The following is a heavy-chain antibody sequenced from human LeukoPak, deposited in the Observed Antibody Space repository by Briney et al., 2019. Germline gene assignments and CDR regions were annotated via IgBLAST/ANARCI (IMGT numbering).Heavy chain of an antibody. J-gene: IGHJ4*02. CDR3: AKWGDYDILTGYYDSDY. CDR1: GFTFSNYA. D-gene: IGHD3-9*01. V-gene: IGHV3-23*01. CDR2: IVGSGGST. Sequence: GGSLRLSCAASGFTFSNYAMSWVRQAPGKGLEWVSAIVGSGGSTYYADSVKGRFTISRDNPKNTPYLQMNSLRAEDTAVYYCAKWGDYDILTGYYDSDYWGQGTLVTVSS.